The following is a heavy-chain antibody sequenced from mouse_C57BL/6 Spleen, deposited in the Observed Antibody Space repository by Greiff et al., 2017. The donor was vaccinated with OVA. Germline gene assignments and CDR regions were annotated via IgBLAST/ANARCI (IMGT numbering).Heavy chain of an antibody. CDR2: IRLKSDNYAT. CDR3: TGGLPAWFAY. V-gene: IGHV6-3*01. Sequence: EVQGVESGGGLVQPGGSMKLSCVASGFTFSNYWMNWVRQSPEKGLEWVAQIRLKSDNYATHYAESVKGRFTISRDDSKSSVYLQMNNLRAEDTGIYYCTGGLPAWFAYWGQGTLVTVSA. J-gene: IGHJ3*01. D-gene: IGHD2-4*01. CDR1: GFTFSNYW.